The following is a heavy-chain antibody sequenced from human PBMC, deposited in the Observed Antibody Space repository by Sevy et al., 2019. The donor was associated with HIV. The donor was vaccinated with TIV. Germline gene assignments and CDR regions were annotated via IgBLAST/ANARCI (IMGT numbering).Heavy chain of an antibody. J-gene: IGHJ2*01. CDR2: ISWNSGSI. Sequence: GGSLRLSCAASGFTFDDYAMHWVRQAPGKGLEWVSGISWNSGSIGYADSVKGRFTIARDNAKNSLYLQMNSLSAEDTALYYCAKGGYGSGSFLYFDLWGRGTLVTVSS. CDR3: AKGGYGSGSFLYFDL. V-gene: IGHV3-9*01. D-gene: IGHD3-10*01. CDR1: GFTFDDYA.